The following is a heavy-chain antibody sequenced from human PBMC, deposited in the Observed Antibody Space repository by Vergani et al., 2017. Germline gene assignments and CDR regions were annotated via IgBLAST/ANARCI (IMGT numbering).Heavy chain of an antibody. CDR2: INHSGST. Sequence: QVQLQQWGAGLLKPSETLSLTCAVYGGSFSGYYWSWIRQPPGKGLEWIGEINHSGSTNYNPSLKSRVTISVDTAKDQFSLKLRSVTAADTAVYYCARRSFGVVHSWFDPWGQGTLVTVSS. J-gene: IGHJ5*02. CDR3: ARRSFGVVHSWFDP. CDR1: GGSFSGYY. D-gene: IGHD3-3*01. V-gene: IGHV4-34*01.